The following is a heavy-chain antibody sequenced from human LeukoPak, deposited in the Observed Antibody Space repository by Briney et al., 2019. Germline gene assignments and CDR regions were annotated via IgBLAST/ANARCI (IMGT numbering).Heavy chain of an antibody. CDR2: IRYDGSNK. V-gene: IGHV3-30*02. CDR3: AKAGDSYYYYMDV. D-gene: IGHD5-12*01. J-gene: IGHJ6*03. Sequence: PGGSLRLSCAASGFTFSSYGMHWVRQAPGKGLEWVAFIRYDGSNKYYADSVKGRFTISRDNSKNTLYLQMNSLRAEDTAVYYCAKAGDSYYYYMDVWGKGTTVTVSS. CDR1: GFTFSSYG.